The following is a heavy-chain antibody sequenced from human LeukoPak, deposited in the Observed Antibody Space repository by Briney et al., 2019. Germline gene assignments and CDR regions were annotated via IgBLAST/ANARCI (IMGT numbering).Heavy chain of an antibody. V-gene: IGHV3-48*01. Sequence: GGSLRLSCAASGFTFTNYNMNWVRQAPGKGLEGISYVGISSGNTKYADSVKGRFTISGDKAKNSLYLQMNSLRVEDKAVYYCARDTKYAFDNWGQGTLVTVSS. J-gene: IGHJ4*02. CDR2: VGISSGNT. CDR3: ARDTKYAFDN. CDR1: GFTFTNYN. D-gene: IGHD2-2*01.